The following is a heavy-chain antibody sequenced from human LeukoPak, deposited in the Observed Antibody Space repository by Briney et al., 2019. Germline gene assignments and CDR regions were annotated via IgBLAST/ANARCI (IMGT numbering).Heavy chain of an antibody. CDR1: GYSFNTYW. Sequence: GESLKISCKGSGYSFNTYWISWVRQMPGKGLEWMGTTDPSDSYTKYSPSFHGHVTISADKSISTAYLQWSGLKASDTATYYCARHVEMATTFDYWGQGTLVTVSS. CDR2: TDPSDSYT. V-gene: IGHV5-10-1*01. D-gene: IGHD5-24*01. J-gene: IGHJ4*02. CDR3: ARHVEMATTFDY.